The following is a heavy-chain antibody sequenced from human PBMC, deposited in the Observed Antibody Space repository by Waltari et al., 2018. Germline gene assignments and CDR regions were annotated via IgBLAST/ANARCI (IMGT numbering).Heavy chain of an antibody. CDR1: GYTLTELS. J-gene: IGHJ3*02. Sequence: QVQLVQSGAEVKKPGASVKVSCKVSGYTLTELSMHWVRQTPGKGREWMGGFEPEDGETIYEQKFQGRVTMTEDTSTDTAYMELSSLRSEDTAVYYCATLSPGYSSSWYEGSAFDIWGQGTMVTVSS. V-gene: IGHV1-24*01. D-gene: IGHD6-13*01. CDR3: ATLSPGYSSSWYEGSAFDI. CDR2: FEPEDGET.